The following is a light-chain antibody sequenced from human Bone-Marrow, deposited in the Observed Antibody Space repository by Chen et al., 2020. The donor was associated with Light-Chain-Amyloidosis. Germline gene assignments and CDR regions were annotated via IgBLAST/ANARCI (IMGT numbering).Light chain of an antibody. CDR1: NIGSTS. CDR3: QVWDRSSDRPV. J-gene: IGLJ3*02. V-gene: IGLV3-21*02. Sequence: SYVLTQPSSVSVAPGQTATIACGGNNIGSTSVHGYQQTPGQAPLLVVYDESDRPSGIPGRWSGSNSGNTATLTISRVEAGDEADYDCQVWDRSSDRPVFGGGTKLTVL. CDR2: DES.